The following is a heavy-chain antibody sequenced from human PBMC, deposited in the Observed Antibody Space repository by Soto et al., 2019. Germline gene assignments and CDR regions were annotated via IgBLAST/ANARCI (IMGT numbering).Heavy chain of an antibody. J-gene: IGHJ4*02. CDR2: IIPILGIA. CDR1: GGTFSSYT. V-gene: IGHV1-69*02. Sequence: SVKVSCKASGGTFSSYTISWVRQAPGQGLEWMGRIIPILGIANYAQKFQGRVTITADKSTSTAYMELSSLRSEDTAVYYCARAPGLDCSGGSCYFDYWGQGTLVTLSS. D-gene: IGHD2-15*01. CDR3: ARAPGLDCSGGSCYFDY.